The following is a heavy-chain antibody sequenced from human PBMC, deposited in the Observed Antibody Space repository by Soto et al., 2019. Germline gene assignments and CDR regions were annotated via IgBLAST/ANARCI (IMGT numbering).Heavy chain of an antibody. V-gene: IGHV4-31*03. J-gene: IGHJ6*02. Sequence: QVQLQESGPGLVKPSQTLSLTCTVSGGSISSGGYYWSWIRQHPGKGLEWIGYIYYSGSTYYNPSLKSRVTISVDTSKNQCSRKLSSVTAADTAVYYCARRHMVRGVKEYYCGMDVWGQGTTVTVSS. CDR3: ARRHMVRGVKEYYCGMDV. CDR1: GGSISSGGYY. CDR2: IYYSGST. D-gene: IGHD3-10*01.